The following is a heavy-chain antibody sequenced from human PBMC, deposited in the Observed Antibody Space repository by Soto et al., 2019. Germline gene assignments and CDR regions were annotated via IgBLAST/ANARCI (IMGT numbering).Heavy chain of an antibody. D-gene: IGHD3-16*01. Sequence: QVQLVESGGGVVQPGTSLRVSCVGSGFTFRSYVIPWVRQAPGKGLEWVALTSYDGSDKYYGDSVRGPFTISRDNSRNTVDLQMDSLRLEDTALYYCARWGTTGGLDVWGQGTLVSVSS. V-gene: IGHV3-30*19. CDR3: ARWGTTGGLDV. CDR1: GFTFRSYV. J-gene: IGHJ1*01. CDR2: TSYDGSDK.